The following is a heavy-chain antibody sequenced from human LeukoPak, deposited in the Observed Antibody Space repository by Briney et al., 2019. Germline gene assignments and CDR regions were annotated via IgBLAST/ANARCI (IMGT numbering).Heavy chain of an antibody. D-gene: IGHD3-22*01. J-gene: IGHJ4*02. CDR1: GFTVRSNY. CDR2: IYSGGST. Sequence: GGSLRLSCAASGFTVRSNYMSWVRQAPGKGLEWVSVIYSGGSTYHADSVKGRFTISRDDSKNTLFLQMNSLRAEDTAVYYCAREDYFDSSGTHYFWGQGTLVTVSS. V-gene: IGHV3-66*01. CDR3: AREDYFDSSGTHYF.